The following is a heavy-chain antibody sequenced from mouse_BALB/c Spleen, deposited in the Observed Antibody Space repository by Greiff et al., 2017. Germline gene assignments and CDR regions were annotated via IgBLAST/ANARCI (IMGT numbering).Heavy chain of an antibody. D-gene: IGHD2-3*01. Sequence: QVQLQQPGAELLKPGASVKLSCKASGYTFTSYWMHWVKQRPGQGLEWIGEINPSNGRTNYNEKFKSKATLTVDKSSSTAYMQLSSLTSEDSAVYYCARGDGYYGYWGQGTTLTVSS. CDR2: INPSNGRT. V-gene: IGHV1S81*02. J-gene: IGHJ2*01. CDR1: GYTFTSYW. CDR3: ARGDGYYGY.